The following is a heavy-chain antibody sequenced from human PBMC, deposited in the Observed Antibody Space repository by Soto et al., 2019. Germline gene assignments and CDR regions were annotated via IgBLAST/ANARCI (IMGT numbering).Heavy chain of an antibody. D-gene: IGHD3-22*01. CDR2: MYSGGST. CDR1: GFTVSSNH. Sequence: SLIFSCASSGFTVSSNHMSWVRQAPGKGLEWVSDMYSGGSTYYADSVKGRFTISRDNSKNTLYLQMNSLRAEATALYYCAKVKAAYSSGYYRYWGKGSLDSVTS. CDR3: AKVKAAYSSGYYRY. V-gene: IGHV3-53*01. J-gene: IGHJ4*02.